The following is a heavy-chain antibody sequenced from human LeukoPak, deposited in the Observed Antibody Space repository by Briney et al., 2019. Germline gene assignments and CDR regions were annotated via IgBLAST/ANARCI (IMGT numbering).Heavy chain of an antibody. CDR1: GGSISSYY. CDR3: ARALRQQLVNRGGFDP. Sequence: PSETLSLTCTVSGGSISSYYWSWIRQPAGKGLEWIGRIYTSGSTNYNPSLKSRVTMSVDTSKNQFSLKLSSVTAADTAVYYCARALRQQLVNRGGFDPWGQGTLVTVSS. J-gene: IGHJ5*02. D-gene: IGHD6-13*01. V-gene: IGHV4-4*07. CDR2: IYTSGST.